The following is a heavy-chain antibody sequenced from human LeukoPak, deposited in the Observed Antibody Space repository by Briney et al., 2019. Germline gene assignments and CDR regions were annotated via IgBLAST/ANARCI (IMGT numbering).Heavy chain of an antibody. V-gene: IGHV4-34*01. CDR2: INHSGST. J-gene: IGHJ3*02. CDR1: GGSFSGYY. D-gene: IGHD1-26*01. Sequence: PSETLSLTCAVYGGSFSGYYWSWLRQPPGKGLEWIGEINHSGSTNYNPSLKGRVTISIDTSKKQFSLKLSSVTAADTAFYYCARYIVSYPHDAFDIWGQGTMVTVSS. CDR3: ARYIVSYPHDAFDI.